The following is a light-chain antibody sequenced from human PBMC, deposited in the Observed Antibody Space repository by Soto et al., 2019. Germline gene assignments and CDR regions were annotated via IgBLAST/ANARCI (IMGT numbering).Light chain of an antibody. V-gene: IGKV3-20*01. J-gene: IGKJ4*01. CDR1: QSVSSSY. CDR2: GAS. Sequence: EIVLTQSPGTLSLSPGERATLSCRASQSVSSSYLAWYQQKPGQAPRPLIYGASSRAIGIPDRFSGSGSGTDFTLTISRLEPEDFAVYYCQQYGTSPHLTFGGGTRVEIK. CDR3: QQYGTSPHLT.